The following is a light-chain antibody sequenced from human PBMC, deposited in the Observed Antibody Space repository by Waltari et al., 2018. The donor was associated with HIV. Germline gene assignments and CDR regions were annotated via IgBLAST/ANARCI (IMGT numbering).Light chain of an antibody. CDR3: QQRSNWPPWT. CDR1: QSVSSY. J-gene: IGKJ1*01. CDR2: DAS. Sequence: EIVLTQSPAPLSLSTGERATLSCRASQSVSSYLAWYQQKPGQAPRLLIYDASNRATGIPARFSGSGSGTDFTLTISSLEPEDFAVYYCQQRSNWPPWTFGQGTKVEIK. V-gene: IGKV3-11*01.